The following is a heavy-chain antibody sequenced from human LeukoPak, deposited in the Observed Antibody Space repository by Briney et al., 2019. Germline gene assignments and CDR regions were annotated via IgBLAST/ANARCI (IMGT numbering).Heavy chain of an antibody. CDR1: GFTFSSHG. J-gene: IGHJ4*02. Sequence: GGSLRLSCAASGFTFSSHGMHWVRQAPGKGLEWVAVIWYDGSKKYYGDSVKGRFTISRDDSRITLYLQMESLRVEDTAVYYCARVWGMGYTADYWGQGTLVTVSS. CDR3: ARVWGMGYTADY. CDR2: IWYDGSKK. V-gene: IGHV3-33*01. D-gene: IGHD3-16*01.